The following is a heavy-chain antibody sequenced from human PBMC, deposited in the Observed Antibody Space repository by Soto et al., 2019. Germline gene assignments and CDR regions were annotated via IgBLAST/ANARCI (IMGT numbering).Heavy chain of an antibody. D-gene: IGHD6-13*01. CDR3: LRDPELIEAACKYFDY. J-gene: IGHJ4*02. CDR1: GFTLNTYS. Sequence: QVQLVESGGGVVQPGRSLRLSCAVSGFTLNTYSMHWVRQAPGKGLEWVAVVSFDGGNKHYRDSVKGRFTIPRDIAKNRSELQMTILRLEDTALYYGLRDPELIEAACKYFDYWGQGTMVAVSS. CDR2: VSFDGGNK. V-gene: IGHV3-30-3*01.